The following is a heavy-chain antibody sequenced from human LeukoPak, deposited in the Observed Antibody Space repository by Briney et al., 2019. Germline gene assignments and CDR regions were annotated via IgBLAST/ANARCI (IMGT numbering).Heavy chain of an antibody. CDR2: ISSSNSYI. V-gene: IGHV3-21*01. Sequence: GGSLRLSCAASGFTFSSYSMNWVRQAPGKGLEWVSSISSSNSYIYYADSVKGRFTISRDNAKNSLYLQMNSLRAEDTAVYYCVGGSGSFWTNDYWGQGTLVTVSS. CDR1: GFTFSSYS. D-gene: IGHD3-10*01. CDR3: VGGSGSFWTNDY. J-gene: IGHJ4*02.